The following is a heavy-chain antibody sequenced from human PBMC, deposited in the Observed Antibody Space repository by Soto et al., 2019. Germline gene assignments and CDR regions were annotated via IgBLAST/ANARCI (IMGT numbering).Heavy chain of an antibody. CDR2: IYYSGST. CDR1: GGSISSGDYY. D-gene: IGHD6-13*01. J-gene: IGHJ4*02. Sequence: QVQLQESGPGLVKPSQTLSLTCTVSGGSISSGDYYWSWIRQPPGKGLEWIGYIYYSGSTYYNPSLKSRVTISVDTSKNQFSLKLSSVTAADTAVYYCARGLIAAAGKAGYYFDYWGQGTLVTVSS. V-gene: IGHV4-30-4*01. CDR3: ARGLIAAAGKAGYYFDY.